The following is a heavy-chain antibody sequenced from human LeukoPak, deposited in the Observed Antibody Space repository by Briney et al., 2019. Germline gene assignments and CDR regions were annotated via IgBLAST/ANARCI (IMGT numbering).Heavy chain of an antibody. CDR2: ISYDGSNK. CDR3: ARAYGSGSYSDYYYYMDV. J-gene: IGHJ6*03. V-gene: IGHV3-30*04. D-gene: IGHD3-10*01. Sequence: LAGGSLRLSCAASGFTFSSYAMHWVRQAPGKGLEWVAVISYDGSNKYYADSVKGRFTISRDNSKNTLYLQMNSLRAEDTAVYYCARAYGSGSYSDYYYYMDVWGKGTTVTISS. CDR1: GFTFSSYA.